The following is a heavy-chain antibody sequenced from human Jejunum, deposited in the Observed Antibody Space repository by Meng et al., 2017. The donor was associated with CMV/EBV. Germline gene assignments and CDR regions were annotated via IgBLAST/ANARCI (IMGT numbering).Heavy chain of an antibody. CDR2: IYYSGST. CDR3: ARVSSGWDYFDY. Sequence: QVQLQGPGPGLVKPSQTPSLTCTVSGGSVSSGGYYWTWIRQHPGKGLEWFGHIYYSGSTFYNPSLKRRVIISIGTSKNQFSLNLRSVTAADTAVYYCARVSSGWDYFDYWGQGTLVTVSS. CDR1: GGSVSSGGYY. D-gene: IGHD6-19*01. V-gene: IGHV4-31*03. J-gene: IGHJ4*02.